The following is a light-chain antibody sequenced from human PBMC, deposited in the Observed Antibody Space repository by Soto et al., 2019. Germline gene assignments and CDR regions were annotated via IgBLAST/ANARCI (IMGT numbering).Light chain of an antibody. CDR3: QQANSFPLT. V-gene: IGKV1-12*01. CDR1: QGISSW. CDR2: SAS. J-gene: IGKJ4*01. Sequence: DIQMTQSPSSVSASVGDRVTITCRASQGISSWLGWYQQKPGQAPKLLIYSASSLQSGVPSRFSGSGAGTDFSLTISSLQLEDFATYYCQQANSFPLTFGGGTKVEI.